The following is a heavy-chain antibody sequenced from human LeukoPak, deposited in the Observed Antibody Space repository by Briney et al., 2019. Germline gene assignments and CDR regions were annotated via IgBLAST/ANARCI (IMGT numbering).Heavy chain of an antibody. Sequence: SQTLSLTCAVSGGSISSGGYSWSWIRQPPGKGLEWIGYIYYSGSTYYNPSLKSRVTISVDTSKNQFSLKLSSVTAADTAVYYCARESRDYYMDVWGKGTTVTVSS. CDR1: GGSISSGGYS. V-gene: IGHV4-30-4*07. CDR3: ARESRDYYMDV. D-gene: IGHD3-10*01. J-gene: IGHJ6*03. CDR2: IYYSGST.